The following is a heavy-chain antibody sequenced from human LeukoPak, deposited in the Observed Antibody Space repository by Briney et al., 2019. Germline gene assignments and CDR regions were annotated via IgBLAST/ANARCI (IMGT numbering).Heavy chain of an antibody. J-gene: IGHJ4*02. CDR2: ISYDGSNK. CDR1: GFTFSSYA. CDR3: ARDSGYDLFDY. V-gene: IGHV3-30-3*01. D-gene: IGHD5-12*01. Sequence: GGSLRLSCAASGFTFSSYAMHWVRQAPGKGLEWVAVISYDGSNKYYADSVKGRFTISRDNAKNSLYLQMNSLRAEDTAVYYCARDSGYDLFDYWGQGTLVTVSS.